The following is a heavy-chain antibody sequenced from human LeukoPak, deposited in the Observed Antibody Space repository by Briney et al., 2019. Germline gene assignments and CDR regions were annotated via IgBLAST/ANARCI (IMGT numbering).Heavy chain of an antibody. J-gene: IGHJ6*03. Sequence: ASVKVSCKASGYTFTSYYMHWVRQAPGQGLEWMGIINPSGGSTSYAQKFQGRVTMTRDMSTSTAYMELSSLRSEDTAVYYCAADPDIVATIPGYYYYYMDVWGKGTTVTVSS. CDR1: GYTFTSYY. CDR2: INPSGGST. V-gene: IGHV1-46*01. CDR3: AADPDIVATIPGYYYYYMDV. D-gene: IGHD5-12*01.